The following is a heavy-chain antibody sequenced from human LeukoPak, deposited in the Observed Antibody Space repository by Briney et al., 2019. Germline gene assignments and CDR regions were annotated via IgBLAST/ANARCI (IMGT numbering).Heavy chain of an antibody. V-gene: IGHV1-18*01. CDR2: ISAYNGNT. CDR3: ARGGRGWYSSGWYNWFDP. J-gene: IGHJ5*02. Sequence: GASVKVSCKASGYTFTSYGISWVRQASGQGLEWLGWISAYNGNTNYAQKLQGRVTMTTDTSTSTAYMELRSLRSDDTAVYYCARGGRGWYSSGWYNWFDPWGQGTLVTVSS. CDR1: GYTFTSYG. D-gene: IGHD6-19*01.